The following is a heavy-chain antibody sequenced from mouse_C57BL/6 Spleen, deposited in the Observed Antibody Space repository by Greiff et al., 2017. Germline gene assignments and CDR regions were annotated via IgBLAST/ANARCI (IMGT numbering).Heavy chain of an antibody. CDR3: ASVYDNDARVYAMGN. V-gene: IGHV7-3*01. Sequence: EVQLVESGGGLVQPGGSLSLSCAASGFTFTDYYMSWVRQPPGKALEWLGFIRNKANGYTTEYSASVKGRFTISRDNSQSILYLQMNALRAEDSATYYCASVYDNDARVYAMGNWGQGASVTASS. J-gene: IGHJ4*01. CDR2: IRNKANGYTT. CDR1: GFTFTDYY. D-gene: IGHD2-4*01.